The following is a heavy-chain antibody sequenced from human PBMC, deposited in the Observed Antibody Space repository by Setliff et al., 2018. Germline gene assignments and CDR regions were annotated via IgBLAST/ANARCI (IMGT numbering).Heavy chain of an antibody. V-gene: IGHV4-4*07. CDR1: GGSMGSYY. CDR3: ARDSLWVREAKYYMVV. Sequence: SETLSLTCTVSGGSMGSYYWTWIRQSAGKGLEWIGRVYTTGSTAFNPSLNSRVTMSLDKSKNQFSLKLYSVTAADTAVYFCARDSLWVREAKYYMVVWGKGTTVTVSS. CDR2: VYTTGST. D-gene: IGHD3-10*01. J-gene: IGHJ6*03.